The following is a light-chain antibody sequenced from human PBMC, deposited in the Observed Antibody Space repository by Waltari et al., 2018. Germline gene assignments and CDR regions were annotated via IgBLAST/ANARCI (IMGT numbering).Light chain of an antibody. V-gene: IGLV2-23*02. Sequence: QSALTQPASVSGSPGQSITITCTGSTSDVGGYYYVSWYKHHPAEAPKLMIYNINERPAGVPNRFSCAKSGNTASLTISGLQAEYEADYYCCSYAGNSALLFGGGTKLTVL. CDR1: TSDVGGYYY. CDR3: CSYAGNSALL. CDR2: NIN. J-gene: IGLJ2*01.